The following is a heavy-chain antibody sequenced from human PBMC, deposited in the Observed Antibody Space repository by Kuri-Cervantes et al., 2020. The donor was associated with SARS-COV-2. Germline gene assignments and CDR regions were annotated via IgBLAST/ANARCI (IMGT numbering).Heavy chain of an antibody. CDR2: IYYSGST. CDR3: AREWAYIAAAALETDY. CDR1: GGSISSGDYY. V-gene: IGHV4-30-4*08. D-gene: IGHD6-13*01. J-gene: IGHJ4*02. Sequence: LRLSCTVSGGSISSGDYYWSWIRQPPGKGLEWIGYIYYSGSTYYNPSLKSRVTISVDTSKNQFSLKLSSVTAADTAAYYCAREWAYIAAAALETDYWGQGTLVTVSS.